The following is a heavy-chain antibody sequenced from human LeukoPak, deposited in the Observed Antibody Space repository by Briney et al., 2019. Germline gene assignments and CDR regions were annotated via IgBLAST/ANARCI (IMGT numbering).Heavy chain of an antibody. CDR1: GGSISSGGYY. V-gene: IGHV4-31*03. Sequence: SQTLSLTCTVSGGSISSGGYYWSWIRQHPGKGLEWIGYIYYSGSTYYNPSLKSRVTISVDTSKNQFSLKLSSVTAADTAVYYCARRGSVLLLSYFDYWGQGSLVTVSS. D-gene: IGHD2-15*01. CDR2: IYYSGST. J-gene: IGHJ4*02. CDR3: ARRGSVLLLSYFDY.